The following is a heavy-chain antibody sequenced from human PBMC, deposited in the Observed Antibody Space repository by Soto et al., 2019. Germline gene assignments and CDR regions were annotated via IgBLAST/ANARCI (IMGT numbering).Heavy chain of an antibody. J-gene: IGHJ6*02. D-gene: IGHD5-18*01. CDR2: ISYDGNNK. CDR1: GITFSSYG. V-gene: IGHV3-30*18. CDR3: AKARGYSYNYGLDV. Sequence: GGSLRLSCAVSGITFSSYGMHWVRQAPGKGLEWVVVISYDGNNKDYTDSVKGRFTISRDNSKNTVYLQMNRLRAEDSALYYCAKARGYSYNYGLDVWGQGTTVTVSS.